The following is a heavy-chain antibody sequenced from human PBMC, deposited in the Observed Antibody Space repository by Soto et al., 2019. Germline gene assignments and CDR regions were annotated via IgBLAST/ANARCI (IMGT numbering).Heavy chain of an antibody. CDR3: ARDRVLTYYDFWSGYSDAFDI. D-gene: IGHD3-3*01. Sequence: VSCKASGYTFTSYGISWVRQAPGQGLEWMGWISAYNGNTNYAQKLQGRVTMTTDTSTSTAYMELRSLRSDDTAVYYCARDRVLTYYDFWSGYSDAFDIWGQGTMVTVSS. J-gene: IGHJ3*02. CDR2: ISAYNGNT. V-gene: IGHV1-18*01. CDR1: GYTFTSYG.